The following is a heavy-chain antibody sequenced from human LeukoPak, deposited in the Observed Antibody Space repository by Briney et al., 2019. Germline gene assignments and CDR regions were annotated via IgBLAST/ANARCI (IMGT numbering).Heavy chain of an antibody. CDR3: AKEVRPNDY. V-gene: IGHV3-23*01. Sequence: GGSLRLSCAASGFTFSNSAICWVRQAPGKGLEWVSGISRGGGSTYYADSVKGRFTISRDTSIDTLYLQMNSLRAEDTAVYYCAKEVRPNDYWGQGTLVTVSS. J-gene: IGHJ4*02. CDR2: ISRGGGST. D-gene: IGHD1-1*01. CDR1: GFTFSNSA.